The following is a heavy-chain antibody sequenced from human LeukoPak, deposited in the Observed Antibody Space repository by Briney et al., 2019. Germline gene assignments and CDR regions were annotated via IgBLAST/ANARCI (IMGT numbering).Heavy chain of an antibody. V-gene: IGHV4-38-2*01. CDR1: GYSISSGHY. CDR3: ARYYYDSSGYSTADTDY. CDR2: IYHSGST. D-gene: IGHD3-22*01. J-gene: IGHJ4*02. Sequence: PSETLPLTCAVSGYSISSGHYWGWIRQPPGKGLEWIGSIYHSGSTYYNPSLKSRVTISVDTSKNQFSLKLSSVTAADTAVYYCARYYYDSSGYSTADTDYWGQGTLVTVSS.